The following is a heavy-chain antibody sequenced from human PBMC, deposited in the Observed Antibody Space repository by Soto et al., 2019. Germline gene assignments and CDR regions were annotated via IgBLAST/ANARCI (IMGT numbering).Heavy chain of an antibody. J-gene: IGHJ6*02. CDR1: GDTFVSYG. D-gene: IGHD3-3*01. V-gene: IGHV1-18*04. CDR3: ARGAYDFWSGSHPYYYYGMDV. CDR2: INAYNGYT. Sequence: GPPVKVSCKASGDTFVSYGISWVRQAPGQGLEWMWLINAYNGYTIYAQNFQGRLTMTADTSTSTAYMDLRSLRSDDTAIYYCARGAYDFWSGSHPYYYYGMDVWGQGTTVTVSS.